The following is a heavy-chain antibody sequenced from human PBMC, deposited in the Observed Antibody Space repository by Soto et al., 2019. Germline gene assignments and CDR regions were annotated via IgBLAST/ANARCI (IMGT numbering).Heavy chain of an antibody. Sequence: GGSLRLSCAASGFTFSSYGMHWVRQAPGKGLEWVAIIPYGGSNKYYADSVKGRFTISRDNSKNTLYLQMNSLRAEDTAVYYCAKDLGGYCSSTSCSVPSFDYRGQGTPVTVSS. V-gene: IGHV3-30*18. CDR3: AKDLGGYCSSTSCSVPSFDY. D-gene: IGHD2-2*01. J-gene: IGHJ4*02. CDR1: GFTFSSYG. CDR2: IPYGGSNK.